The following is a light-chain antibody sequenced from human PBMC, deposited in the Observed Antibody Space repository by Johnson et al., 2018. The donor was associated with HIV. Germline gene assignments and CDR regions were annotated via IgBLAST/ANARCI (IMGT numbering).Light chain of an antibody. Sequence: QSVLTQPPSVSAAPGQKVTISCSGSSSDMGNYAVSWYQQLPGTAPKLLIYENNKRPSGIPDRISGSKSGTSATLGITGLQTGDEADYYCGTWDSSLSDYVFGAGTKVTVL. J-gene: IGLJ1*01. CDR3: GTWDSSLSDYV. V-gene: IGLV1-51*02. CDR2: ENN. CDR1: SSDMGNYA.